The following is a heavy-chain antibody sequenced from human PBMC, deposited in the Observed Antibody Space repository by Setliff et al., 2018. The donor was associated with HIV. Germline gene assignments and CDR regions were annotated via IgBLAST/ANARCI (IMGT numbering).Heavy chain of an antibody. V-gene: IGHV1-2*02. CDR1: GYIFTDYY. D-gene: IGHD3-3*01. J-gene: IGHJ4*02. Sequence: ASVKVSCKASGYIFTDYYMHWMRQAPGQGLEWVGWFNPFSGGTNFAQKFQGRVTMTRDTSISTAYMELSRLRSDDTAVYYCARGTYISLFRLVTPLFDYWGQGTLVTVSS. CDR2: FNPFSGGT. CDR3: ARGTYISLFRLVTPLFDY.